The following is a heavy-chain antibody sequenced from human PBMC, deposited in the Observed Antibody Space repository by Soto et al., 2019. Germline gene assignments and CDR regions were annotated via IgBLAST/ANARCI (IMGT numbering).Heavy chain of an antibody. J-gene: IGHJ4*02. Sequence: EVQLVESGGGLVQPGRSLRLSCAASGFTFDDYSMHWVRQGPGKGLEWVSSISWNSSNLGYADSVKGRFTISRDNAKNSLYLQMNSVRGEDTALYYCAKGASTTVFAFEDYWGQGTPVTVSS. V-gene: IGHV3-9*01. D-gene: IGHD4-17*01. CDR1: GFTFDDYS. CDR2: ISWNSSNL. CDR3: AKGASTTVFAFEDY.